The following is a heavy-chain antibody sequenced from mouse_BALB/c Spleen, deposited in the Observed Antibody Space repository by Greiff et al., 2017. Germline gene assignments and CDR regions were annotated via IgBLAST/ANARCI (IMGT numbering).Heavy chain of an antibody. Sequence: EVQRVESGPGLVKPSQSLSLTCSVTGYSITSGYYWNWIRQFPGNKLEWMGYISYDGSNNYNPSLKNRISITRDTSKNQFFLKLNSVTTEDTATYYCARVAYYGNHYYAMDYWGQGTSVTVSS. CDR1: GYSITSGYY. CDR2: ISYDGSN. V-gene: IGHV3-6*02. J-gene: IGHJ4*01. CDR3: ARVAYYGNHYYAMDY. D-gene: IGHD2-10*01.